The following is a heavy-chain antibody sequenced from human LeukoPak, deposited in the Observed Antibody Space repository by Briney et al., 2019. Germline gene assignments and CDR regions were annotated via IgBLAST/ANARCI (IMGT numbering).Heavy chain of an antibody. J-gene: IGHJ4*02. Sequence: ASVKVSCKASGYTFTSYGISWVRQAPGQGLEWMGWINPNSGGTNYAQKFQGRVTMTRDTSISTAYMELSRLRSDDTAVYYCARLQNSTLDYWGQGTLVTVSS. CDR2: INPNSGGT. D-gene: IGHD1-1*01. CDR3: ARLQNSTLDY. CDR1: GYTFTSYG. V-gene: IGHV1-2*02.